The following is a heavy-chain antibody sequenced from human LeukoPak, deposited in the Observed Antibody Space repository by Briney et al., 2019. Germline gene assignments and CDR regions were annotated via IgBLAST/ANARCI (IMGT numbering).Heavy chain of an antibody. Sequence: SETLSLTCSVSDDSITMYYWTWIRQPPGKGLEWIAIIHSGESPYYSPSLESRVTMAIDTSKNQLSLKLNSVTAADTAVYYCARGGGVRTGSGWRPGNWFDPWGQGTLVIVSS. CDR1: DDSITMYY. D-gene: IGHD6-19*01. V-gene: IGHV4-59*04. J-gene: IGHJ5*02. CDR3: ARGGGVRTGSGWRPGNWFDP. CDR2: IHSGESP.